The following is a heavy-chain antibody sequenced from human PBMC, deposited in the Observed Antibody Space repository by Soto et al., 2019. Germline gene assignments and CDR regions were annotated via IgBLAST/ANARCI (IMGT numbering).Heavy chain of an antibody. CDR2: ISAYNGNT. CDR1: GYTFTSYG. CDR3: ARVGLWDCTGAASDAPPVWFVP. J-gene: IGHJ5*02. Sequence: QVQLVQSGAEVKKPGASVKVSCKASGYTFTSYGISWVRQAPGQGLEWMGWISAYNGNTNYAQTLQGRVTMITDTSASIAYLELRSLRSDDTAVYYCARVGLWDCTGAASDAPPVWFVPWGQGTPVTVSP. V-gene: IGHV1-18*01. D-gene: IGHD1-1*01.